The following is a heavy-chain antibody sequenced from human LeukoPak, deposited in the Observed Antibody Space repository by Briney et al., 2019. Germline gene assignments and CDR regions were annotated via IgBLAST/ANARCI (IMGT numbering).Heavy chain of an antibody. V-gene: IGHV3-15*01. CDR3: TTVGSSRYYYYFDY. J-gene: IGHJ4*02. CDR2: IKSKTDGATT. D-gene: IGHD3-22*01. CDR1: GCTFNQAW. Sequence: GGSLRLSCAASGCTFNQAWMNWVRQAPGKGLEWVGRIKSKTDGATTEYAAPVKGRFTISRDDSKNTLYLQMNSLKTEDTAVYYCTTVGSSRYYYYFDYWGQGSLVTVSS.